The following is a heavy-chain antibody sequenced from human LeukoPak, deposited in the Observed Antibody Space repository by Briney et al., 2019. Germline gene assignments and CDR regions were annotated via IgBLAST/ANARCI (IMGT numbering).Heavy chain of an antibody. Sequence: PSETLSLTCTVSGGSISSYYWSWIRQPPGKGLEWIGYIYYSGSTNYNPSLKSRVTISVDTSKNQFSLKLSSVTAADTAVYYCARIVATTTSDAFDIWGQGTMVTVSS. CDR2: IYYSGST. D-gene: IGHD5-12*01. V-gene: IGHV4-59*01. CDR1: GGSISSYY. J-gene: IGHJ3*02. CDR3: ARIVATTTSDAFDI.